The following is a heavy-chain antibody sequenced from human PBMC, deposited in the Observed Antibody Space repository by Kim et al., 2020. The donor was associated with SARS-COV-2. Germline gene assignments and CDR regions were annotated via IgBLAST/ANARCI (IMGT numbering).Heavy chain of an antibody. CDR3: ARGGSSRHDY. V-gene: IGHV3-11*05. Sequence: TNYADSVQGRFTISRDNAKHSLYRQMNSLRAEDTAVYYCARGGSSRHDYWGQGTLVTVSS. J-gene: IGHJ4*02. D-gene: IGHD6-19*01. CDR2: T.